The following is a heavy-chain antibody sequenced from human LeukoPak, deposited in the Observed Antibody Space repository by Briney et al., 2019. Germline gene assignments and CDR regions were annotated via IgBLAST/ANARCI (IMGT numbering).Heavy chain of an antibody. CDR3: ARGAYYGSGSDAFDI. D-gene: IGHD3-10*01. Sequence: QSGGSLRLSCAASGFTFSSYWMSWVRQAPGKGLEWVANIKQDGSEKYYVDSVKDRFTISRDNAKNSLYLQMNSLRAEDTAVYYCARGAYYGSGSDAFDIWGQGTMVTVSS. CDR2: IKQDGSEK. J-gene: IGHJ3*02. V-gene: IGHV3-7*01. CDR1: GFTFSSYW.